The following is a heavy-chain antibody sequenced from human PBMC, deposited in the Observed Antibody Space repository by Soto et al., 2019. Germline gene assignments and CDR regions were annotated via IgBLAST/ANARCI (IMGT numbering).Heavy chain of an antibody. Sequence: QLRLQESGPGLVRPSEPLSLTSTGSGDSITNGRYYWVWVRQAPGMGVARIGSILYSGSTNYNPSLQSRVTLSVDTSQSQVSLRLTSGTAADTATYYCAIRGTGLSCTDDCTWGAFAIWGQGTGVTFTA. D-gene: IGHD2-8*01. J-gene: IGHJ3*02. V-gene: IGHV4-39*01. CDR2: ILYSGST. CDR3: AIRGTGLSCTDDCTWGAFAI. CDR1: GDSITNGRYY.